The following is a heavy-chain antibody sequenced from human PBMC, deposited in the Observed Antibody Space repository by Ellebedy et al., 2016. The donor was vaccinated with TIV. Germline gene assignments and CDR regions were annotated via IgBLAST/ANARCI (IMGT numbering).Heavy chain of an antibody. CDR2: IWSDGSLE. D-gene: IGHD1-26*01. CDR1: GFTFSSYA. J-gene: IGHJ6*02. V-gene: IGHV3-33*08. Sequence: PGGSLRLSCAASGFTFSSYAMQWVLQAPGKGLEWVALIWSDGSLEYYAYSVKGRFTLSRDSSENTVYLHMNSLRADDTAVYYCAREVGGGQGDMDVWGQGTTVTVSS. CDR3: AREVGGGQGDMDV.